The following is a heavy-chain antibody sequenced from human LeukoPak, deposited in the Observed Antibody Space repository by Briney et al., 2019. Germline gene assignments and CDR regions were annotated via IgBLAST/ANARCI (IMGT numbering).Heavy chain of an antibody. CDR2: ISGSGGST. J-gene: IGHJ5*02. CDR3: AKVYSYGPKGDL. CDR1: GFTFNSYV. D-gene: IGHD5-18*01. Sequence: PGGSLRLSCAASGFTFNSYVMNWVRQAPGKGLQWVSTISGSGGSTYYADSVKGRFTISRDDSKNTLYLQMNSLRAEDTAVYYCAKVYSYGPKGDLWGQGTLVTVSS. V-gene: IGHV3-23*01.